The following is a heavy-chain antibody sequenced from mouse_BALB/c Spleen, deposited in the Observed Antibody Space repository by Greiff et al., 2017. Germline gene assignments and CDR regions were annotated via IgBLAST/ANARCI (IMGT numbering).Heavy chain of an antibody. V-gene: IGHV2-2*02. CDR3: ARSPPVAKSLYYFDY. D-gene: IGHD6-2*01. CDR1: GFSLTSYG. CDR2: IWSGGST. J-gene: IGHJ2*01. Sequence: QVQLQQSGPGLVQPSQSLSITCTVSGFSLTSYGVHWVRQSPGKGLEWLGVIWSGGSTDYNAAFISRLSISKDNSKSQVFFKMNSLQANDTAIYYCARSPPVAKSLYYFDYWGQGTTLTVSS.